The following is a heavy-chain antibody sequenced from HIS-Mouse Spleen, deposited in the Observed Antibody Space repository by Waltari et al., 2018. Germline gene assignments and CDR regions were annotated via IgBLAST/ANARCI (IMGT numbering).Heavy chain of an antibody. CDR1: GGSISSSSYY. J-gene: IGHJ5*02. D-gene: IGHD2-21*02. CDR2: IYYSGST. Sequence: QLQLQESGPGLVKPSETLSLTCTVSGGSISSSSYYWGWIRQPPGKGLEWIGSIYYSGSTHYNPSLKSRVTISVDTSKNQFSLKLSSVTAADTAVYYCARKRTASGWFDPWGQGTLVTVSS. V-gene: IGHV4-39*01. CDR3: ARKRTASGWFDP.